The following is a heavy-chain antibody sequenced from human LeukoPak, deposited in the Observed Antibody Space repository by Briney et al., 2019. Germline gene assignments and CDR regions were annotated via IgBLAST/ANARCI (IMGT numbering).Heavy chain of an antibody. D-gene: IGHD3-22*01. V-gene: IGHV4-59*12. CDR2: INYSGST. J-gene: IGHJ4*02. CDR1: GGSISSYY. Sequence: PSETLSLTCTVSGGSISSYYWSWIRQPPGKGLEWIGYINYSGSTNYNPSLKSRVTMSVDTSKNQFSLKLSSVTAADTAVYYCARGGYYYDSCGYYGYWGQGTLVTVSS. CDR3: ARGGYYYDSCGYYGY.